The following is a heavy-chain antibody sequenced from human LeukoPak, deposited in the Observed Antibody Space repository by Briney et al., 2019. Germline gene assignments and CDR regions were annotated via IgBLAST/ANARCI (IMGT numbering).Heavy chain of an antibody. CDR3: ARLDRHYGSGSSLVSEY. D-gene: IGHD3-10*01. CDR2: IGSIGSTK. Sequence: GGSLRLSCAASGFTFSSYGMHWVRQAPGKGLEWVSYIGSIGSTKYYADSVKGRFTISRDNAKNSLYLQMNSLRAEDTAVYYCARLDRHYGSGSSLVSEYWGQGALVTVSS. CDR1: GFTFSSYG. J-gene: IGHJ4*02. V-gene: IGHV3-48*04.